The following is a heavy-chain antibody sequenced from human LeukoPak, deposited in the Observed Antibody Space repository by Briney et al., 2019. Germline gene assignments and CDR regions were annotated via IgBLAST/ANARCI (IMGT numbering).Heavy chain of an antibody. V-gene: IGHV3-21*01. D-gene: IGHD3-10*01. CDR2: ISSSSSYK. J-gene: IGHJ4*02. Sequence: GGSLRLSCAASGFTFSSYSMNWVRQAPGKGLEWVSSISSSSSYKYYADSVKGRFTISRDNAKNSLYLQMNSLRAEDTAVYYCARGYYGSGSYQLDYWGQGTLVTVSS. CDR1: GFTFSSYS. CDR3: ARGYYGSGSYQLDY.